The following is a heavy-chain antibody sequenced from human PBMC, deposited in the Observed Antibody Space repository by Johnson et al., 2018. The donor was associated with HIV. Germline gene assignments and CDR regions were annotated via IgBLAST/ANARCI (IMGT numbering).Heavy chain of an antibody. D-gene: IGHD6-19*01. CDR3: AGGSSGWYVAGSLNPRDAFYI. CDR2: ISTI. J-gene: IGHJ3*02. V-gene: IGHV3-11*01. CDR1: GFIFSDYY. Sequence: QEQLVESGGVVVQPGGSLRLSCAASGFIFSDYYMTWFRQAPGKGLEWVSYISTIYHADSVKGRLIISRDNAKNSLYLQMSSLRAEDTALYYSAGGSSGWYVAGSLNPRDAFYIWGQGTMVTVSS.